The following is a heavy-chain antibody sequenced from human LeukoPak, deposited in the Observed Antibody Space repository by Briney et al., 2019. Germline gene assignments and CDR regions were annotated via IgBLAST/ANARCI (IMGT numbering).Heavy chain of an antibody. D-gene: IGHD6-13*01. Sequence: GASVKVSCKASGYIFTGYSIHWVRQAPGQGLEWMGRINPNSGGTNYAQKFQGRVTMTRDTSISIAYMELSRLRSDDTAVYYCARSSPRIAAAGRKEFDYWGQGTLVTVSS. J-gene: IGHJ4*02. CDR3: ARSSPRIAAAGRKEFDY. CDR1: GYIFTGYS. V-gene: IGHV1-2*06. CDR2: INPNSGGT.